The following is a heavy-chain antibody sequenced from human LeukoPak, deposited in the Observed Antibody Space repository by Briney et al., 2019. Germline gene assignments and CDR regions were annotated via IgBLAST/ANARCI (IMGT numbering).Heavy chain of an antibody. CDR1: GGSISSYY. CDR3: ARSAPGVCSSTSCRHWYFDL. V-gene: IGHV4-59*01. Sequence: SETLSLTCTVSGGSISSYYWSWIRQPPGKGLEWIGYIYYSGSTNYNPSLKSRVTISVDTSKNQSSLKLSSVTAADTAVYYCARSAPGVCSSTSCRHWYFDLWGRGTLVTVSS. J-gene: IGHJ2*01. D-gene: IGHD2-2*01. CDR2: IYYSGST.